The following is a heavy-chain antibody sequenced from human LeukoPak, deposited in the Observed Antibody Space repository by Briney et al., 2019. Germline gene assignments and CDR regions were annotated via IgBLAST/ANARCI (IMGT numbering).Heavy chain of an antibody. Sequence: PGGSLRLSCAASGFTFSSYEMNWVRQAPGKGLEWVSYISSSGSTIYYADSVKGRFTISRDNAKNSLYLQVNSLRDEDTAVYYCARGRGSKSPTLAAANWFDPWGQGTLVTVSS. D-gene: IGHD6-13*01. J-gene: IGHJ5*02. CDR1: GFTFSSYE. CDR3: ARGRGSKSPTLAAANWFDP. CDR2: ISSSGSTI. V-gene: IGHV3-48*03.